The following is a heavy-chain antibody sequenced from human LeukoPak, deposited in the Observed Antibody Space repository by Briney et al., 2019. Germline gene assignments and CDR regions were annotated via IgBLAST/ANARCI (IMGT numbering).Heavy chain of an antibody. CDR3: ARANALYCSSTSCRFDY. CDR2: INPNSGGT. Sequence: ASVKVSFKASGYTFTGYYMHWVRQAPGQGLEWMAWINPNSGGTYYAQNFHDRITMTRDTSISTAYMELSRLRSDDTAIYYCARANALYCSSTSCRFDYWGQGTLVTVSS. J-gene: IGHJ4*02. D-gene: IGHD2-2*01. CDR1: GYTFTGYY. V-gene: IGHV1-2*02.